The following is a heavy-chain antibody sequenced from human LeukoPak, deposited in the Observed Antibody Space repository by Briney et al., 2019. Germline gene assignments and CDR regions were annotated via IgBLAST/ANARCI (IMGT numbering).Heavy chain of an antibody. Sequence: PGGSLRLSCAASGFTFTSIGMNGSGQAPAKGRKWMAVISYDGENKYYADSVKGRFTISRDNSQNTLYLHMTSLRVEDTAVYYCVKSSYSSTWSYLDSWGQGTLVTVSS. V-gene: IGHV3-30*18. J-gene: IGHJ4*02. D-gene: IGHD6-13*01. CDR3: VKSSYSSTWSYLDS. CDR1: GFTFTSIG. CDR2: ISYDGENK.